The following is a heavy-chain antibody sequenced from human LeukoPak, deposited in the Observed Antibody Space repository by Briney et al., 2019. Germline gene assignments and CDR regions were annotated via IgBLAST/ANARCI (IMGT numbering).Heavy chain of an antibody. V-gene: IGHV4-34*01. CDR2: INHSGGT. Sequence: SETPSLTCAVYGGSFSGYYWTWIRQPPGKGLEWIGEINHSGGTNYNPSLKSRVTISVDTSKNQFSLKLSSVTAADTAVYYCARGKGSGWTFDYWGQGTLVTVSS. D-gene: IGHD6-19*01. CDR1: GGSFSGYY. J-gene: IGHJ4*02. CDR3: ARGKGSGWTFDY.